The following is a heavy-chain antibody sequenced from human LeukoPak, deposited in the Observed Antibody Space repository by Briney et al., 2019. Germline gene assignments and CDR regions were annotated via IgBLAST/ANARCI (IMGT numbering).Heavy chain of an antibody. D-gene: IGHD4-11*01. J-gene: IGHJ6*03. Sequence: SETLSLICDVSGGSISTHYWSWIRQPPGKGLEWIAEINHSENTNYNPSLKSRVTVSVDASKKQFSLNLSSVTAADTAVYYCARHTYYSSGGVYFYYYVDVWGTGTTVTVSS. V-gene: IGHV4-34*01. CDR3: ARHTYYSSGGVYFYYYVDV. CDR2: INHSENT. CDR1: GGSISTHY.